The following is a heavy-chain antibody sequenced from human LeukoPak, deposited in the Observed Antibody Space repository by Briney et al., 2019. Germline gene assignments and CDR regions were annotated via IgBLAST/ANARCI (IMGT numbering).Heavy chain of an antibody. CDR1: GYTFTGYY. Sequence: GASVKVSCKASGYTFTGYYMHWVRQAPGQGLEWMGWMNPNSGNTGYAQKFQGRVTITRNTSISTAYMELSSLRSEDTAVYYCATMVRGVPALGFDPWGQGTLVTVSS. V-gene: IGHV1-8*03. J-gene: IGHJ5*02. D-gene: IGHD3-10*01. CDR3: ATMVRGVPALGFDP. CDR2: MNPNSGNT.